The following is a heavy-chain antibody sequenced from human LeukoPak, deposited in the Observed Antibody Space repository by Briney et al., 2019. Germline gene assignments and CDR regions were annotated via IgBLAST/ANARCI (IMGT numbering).Heavy chain of an antibody. CDR1: GYTFTGYY. D-gene: IGHD3-10*01. Sequence: ASVNVSCKASGYTFTGYYMHWVRQAPGQGLEWMGWINPNSGGTNYAQKFQGWVTMTRDTSISTAYMELSRLRSDDTAVYYCARDEVLLWFGEPLSYFSYWGQGTLVTVSS. J-gene: IGHJ4*02. CDR2: INPNSGGT. CDR3: ARDEVLLWFGEPLSYFSY. V-gene: IGHV1-2*04.